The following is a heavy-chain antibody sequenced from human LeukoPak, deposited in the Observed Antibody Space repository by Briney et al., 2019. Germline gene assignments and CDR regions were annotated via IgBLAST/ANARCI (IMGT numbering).Heavy chain of an antibody. V-gene: IGHV3-30*18. Sequence: GRSLRLSCAASGFTFSSYGMHWVRQAPGKGLEWVAVISYDVGKKYYADSVKGRFTISRDNSKNTLYLQMNSLRAEDTAVYYCAKDDYYDTSGYRDWGQGTLVTVPS. J-gene: IGHJ4*02. CDR2: ISYDVGKK. CDR1: GFTFSSYG. CDR3: AKDDYYDTSGYRD. D-gene: IGHD3-22*01.